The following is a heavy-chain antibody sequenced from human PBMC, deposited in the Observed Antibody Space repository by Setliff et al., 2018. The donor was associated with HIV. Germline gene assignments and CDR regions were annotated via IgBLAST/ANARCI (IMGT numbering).Heavy chain of an antibody. CDR1: GYTFTDYY. Sequence: ASVKVSCKASGYTFTDYYMHWVQQAPGKGLEWMGRVDPEDGETIYAEKFQGRVTITADTSTDTAYMELSSLRSEDTAVYYCATAPTMKVVYSGFWGQGTQVTVSS. V-gene: IGHV1-69-2*01. D-gene: IGHD3-22*01. CDR3: ATAPTMKVVYSGF. CDR2: VDPEDGET. J-gene: IGHJ4*02.